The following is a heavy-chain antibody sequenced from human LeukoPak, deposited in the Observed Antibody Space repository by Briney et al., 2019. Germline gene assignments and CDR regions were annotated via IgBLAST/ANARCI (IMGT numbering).Heavy chain of an antibody. CDR2: INPNSGGT. CDR1: GYTFTGYY. J-gene: IGHJ5*02. D-gene: IGHD3-10*01. Sequence: ASVKVSCKASGYTFTGYYMHWVRQAPGQGLEWMGWINPNSGGTNYAQKFQGRVTMTRDTSISTAYMELSRLRSDDTAVYYCARGPSMVRGRGNWFDPWGQGTLVTVSS. CDR3: ARGPSMVRGRGNWFDP. V-gene: IGHV1-2*02.